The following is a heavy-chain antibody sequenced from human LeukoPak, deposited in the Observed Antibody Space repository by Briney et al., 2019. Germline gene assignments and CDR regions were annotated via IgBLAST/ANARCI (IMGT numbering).Heavy chain of an antibody. CDR3: ARSMGEDSGSYTDFDY. V-gene: IGHV4-39*01. CDR2: IYYSGST. J-gene: IGHJ4*02. CDR1: GGSISSSSYY. D-gene: IGHD1-26*01. Sequence: SETLSLTCTVSGGSISSSSYYWGWIRQPPGKGLEWIGSIYYSGSTYYNPSLKSRVTISVDTSKNQFSLKLSSVTAADTAVYYCARSMGEDSGSYTDFDYWGQGTQVTVSS.